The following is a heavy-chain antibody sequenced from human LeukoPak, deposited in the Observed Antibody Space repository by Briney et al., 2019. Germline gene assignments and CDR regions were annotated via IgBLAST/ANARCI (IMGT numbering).Heavy chain of an antibody. Sequence: GGSLRLSCAASGFTFSSSGMHWVRPAPRRGLAWVAFIRFDETTKYYAQSVRGRFTISRDNSKNTLGLQLNSLRAEDTAVYYCARVAGDFWSGPSPYWYFDLWGRGTLVTVSS. J-gene: IGHJ2*01. D-gene: IGHD3-3*01. CDR3: ARVAGDFWSGPSPYWYFDL. CDR2: IRFDETTK. V-gene: IGHV3-30*02. CDR1: GFTFSSSG.